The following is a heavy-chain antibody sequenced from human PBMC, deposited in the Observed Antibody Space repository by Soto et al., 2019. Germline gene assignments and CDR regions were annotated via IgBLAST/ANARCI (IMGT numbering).Heavy chain of an antibody. CDR3: ARGNVVAIDY. J-gene: IGHJ4*02. Sequence: SETLCLTYAVYGGSFSGYYWSWIRQPPGKGLEWIGEINHSGSTNYNPSLKSRVTISVDRSKNQFSLKLSSVTAADTAVYYCARGNVVAIDYWGQGTLVTVSS. D-gene: IGHD2-21*01. V-gene: IGHV4-34*01. CDR1: GGSFSGYY. CDR2: INHSGST.